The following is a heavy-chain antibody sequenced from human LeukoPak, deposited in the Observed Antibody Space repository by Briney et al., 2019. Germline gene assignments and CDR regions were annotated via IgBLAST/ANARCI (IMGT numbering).Heavy chain of an antibody. V-gene: IGHV3-74*01. CDR2: INSDGSST. CDR3: AREVVGATANAFDI. CDR1: GFTFSSYW. D-gene: IGHD1-26*01. J-gene: IGHJ3*02. Sequence: GGSLRLSCAASGFTFSSYWMHWVRQAPGKGLVWVSRINSDGSSTSYADSVKGRFTISRDNAKNTPYLQMNSLRAEGTAVYYCAREVVGATANAFDIWGQGTMVTVSS.